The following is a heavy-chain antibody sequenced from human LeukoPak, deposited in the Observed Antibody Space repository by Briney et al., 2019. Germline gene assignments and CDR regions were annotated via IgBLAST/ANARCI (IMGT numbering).Heavy chain of an antibody. J-gene: IGHJ4*02. V-gene: IGHV1-69*13. CDR2: ITPIFGSA. CDR1: GGTFSSHP. CDR3: ARNSRVASTSGPNY. D-gene: IGHD4-23*01. Sequence: GASVKVSCKASGGTFSSHPFTWVRQAPGQGLEWMGEITPIFGSANYAQRFQGRVTIAADESTSTVYMELSSLRSDDTVLYYCARNSRVASTSGPNYWGQGTLVTVSS.